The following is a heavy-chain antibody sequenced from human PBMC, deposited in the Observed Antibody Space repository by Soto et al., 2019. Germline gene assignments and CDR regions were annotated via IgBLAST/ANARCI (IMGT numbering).Heavy chain of an antibody. CDR2: IYYSGST. CDR1: GGSISSGDYY. CDR3: ARVTGGPTQFDY. Sequence: SETLSLTCTVSGGSISSGDYYWSWIRQPPGKGLEWIGYIYYSGSTYYNPSLKSRVTISVDTSKNQFSLKLSSVTAADTAVYYCARVTGGPTQFDYWGQGTLVTVSS. V-gene: IGHV4-30-4*01. J-gene: IGHJ4*02.